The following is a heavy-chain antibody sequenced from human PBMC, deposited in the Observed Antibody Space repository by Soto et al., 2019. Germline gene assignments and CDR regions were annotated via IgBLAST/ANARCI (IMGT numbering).Heavy chain of an antibody. J-gene: IGHJ5*02. V-gene: IGHV4-30-2*01. CDR3: ARAHFYSGSGNFNNLMFDT. D-gene: IGHD3-3*02. Sequence: KTSETLSLTCTVSRGSIGAVGSSWSWIRQPPGGGLEWIGYVYHSGTTLFNPSLKARLTMSLDWSNNQFSLILNSVTAADTAVYYCARAHFYSGSGNFNNLMFDTWGQGTQVTVSS. CDR1: RGSIGAVGSS. CDR2: VYHSGTT.